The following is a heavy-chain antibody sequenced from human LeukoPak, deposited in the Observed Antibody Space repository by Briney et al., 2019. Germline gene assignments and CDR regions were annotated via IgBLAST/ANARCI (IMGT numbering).Heavy chain of an antibody. D-gene: IGHD3-10*01. CDR1: GGSFSGYY. CDR2: INHSGST. J-gene: IGHJ4*02. V-gene: IGHV4-34*01. Sequence: SGTLSLTCAVYGGSFSGYYWSWIRQAPGKGLEWIGEINHSGSTNYNPSLKSRVTISVDTSKNQFSLKLSSVTAADTAVYYCARAVRGSGSPHWGQGTLVTVSS. CDR3: ARAVRGSGSPH.